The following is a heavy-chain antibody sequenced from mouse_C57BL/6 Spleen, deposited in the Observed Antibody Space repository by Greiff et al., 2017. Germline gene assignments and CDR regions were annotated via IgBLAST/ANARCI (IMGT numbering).Heavy chain of an antibody. J-gene: IGHJ4*01. CDR2: INPSNGGT. CDR1: GYTFTSYW. Sequence: QVQLQQPGTDLVKPGASVKLSCKASGYTFTSYWMHWVKQRPGQGLEWIGNINPSNGGTNYTEKFKSKATLTVDKSSSTAYMQLSSLTSEDSAVYYCARRDLYYSNPMDYWGQGTSVTVSS. D-gene: IGHD2-5*01. CDR3: ARRDLYYSNPMDY. V-gene: IGHV1-53*01.